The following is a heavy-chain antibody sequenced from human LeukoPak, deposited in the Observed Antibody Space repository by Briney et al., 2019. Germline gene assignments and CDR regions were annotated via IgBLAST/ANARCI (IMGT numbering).Heavy chain of an antibody. CDR3: ARAIEGNYYDSSGYPRGY. CDR2: ISSSSSYI. V-gene: IGHV3-21*01. J-gene: IGHJ4*02. D-gene: IGHD3-22*01. CDR1: GFTFSSYS. Sequence: GGSLRLSCAASGFTFSSYSMNWVRQAPGKGLEWVSSISSSSSYIYYADSVKGRFTISRDNAKNSLYLQMNSLRAEDTAVYYCARAIEGNYYDSSGYPRGYWGQGTLVTVSP.